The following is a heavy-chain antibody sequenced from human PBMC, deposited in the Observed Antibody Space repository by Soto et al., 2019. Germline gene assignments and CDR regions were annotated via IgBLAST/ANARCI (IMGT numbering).Heavy chain of an antibody. CDR3: ARGLEYCGGDCYSGFDY. V-gene: IGHV4-59*01. CDR2: IYYSGST. D-gene: IGHD2-21*02. Sequence: PSETLSLTCTVSGGSISSYYWSWIRQPPGKGLEWTGYIYYSGSTNYNPSLKSRVTISVDTSKNQFSLKLSSVTAADTAVYYCARGLEYCGGDCYSGFDYWGQGTLVTVSS. CDR1: GGSISSYY. J-gene: IGHJ4*02.